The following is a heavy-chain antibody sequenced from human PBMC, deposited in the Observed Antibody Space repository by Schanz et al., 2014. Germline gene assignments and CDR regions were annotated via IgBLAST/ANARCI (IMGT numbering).Heavy chain of an antibody. D-gene: IGHD3-9*01. J-gene: IGHJ6*02. CDR3: AKVDRTRYYAMDV. CDR2: IIPILDKT. V-gene: IGHV1-69*08. CDR1: GGTFSSST. Sequence: QVQLVQSGAEVKKPGSSVKVSCKASGGTFSSSTLTWVRQAPGQGLEWMGRIIPILDKTNYAQKFQGRVTMTADKSTSTVYMEVSGLRSEDTAVYYCAKVDRTRYYAMDVWGQGTTATVSS.